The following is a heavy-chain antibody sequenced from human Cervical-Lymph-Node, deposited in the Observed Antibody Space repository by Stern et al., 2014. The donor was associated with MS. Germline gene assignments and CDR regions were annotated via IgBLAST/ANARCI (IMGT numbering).Heavy chain of an antibody. CDR1: GYTFTSYW. CDR2: IFPGGSDI. J-gene: IGHJ4*02. CDR3: ARQRYFDY. V-gene: IGHV5-51*01. Sequence: EVQLVQSGPEVKRPGESLKISCQASGYTFTSYWIGWVRQMPGKGLEWLAIIFPGGSDIRSSPSFQGQVTISADKSSSTAYLQWNNLKASDTAIYYCARQRYFDYWGQGTLVTVSS.